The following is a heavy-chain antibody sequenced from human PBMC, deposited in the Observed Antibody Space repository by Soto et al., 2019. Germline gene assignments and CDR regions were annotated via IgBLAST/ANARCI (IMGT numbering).Heavy chain of an antibody. Sequence: GASVKVSCKTSGYTFTDYDINWVRQAPGQGLEWMGGIIPIFGTANYAQKFQGRVTITADESTSTAYMELSSLRSEDTAVYYCARDVAAAAGTGNWFDPWGQGTLVTVSS. J-gene: IGHJ5*02. CDR2: IIPIFGTA. CDR3: ARDVAAAAGTGNWFDP. CDR1: GYTFTDYD. V-gene: IGHV1-69*13. D-gene: IGHD6-13*01.